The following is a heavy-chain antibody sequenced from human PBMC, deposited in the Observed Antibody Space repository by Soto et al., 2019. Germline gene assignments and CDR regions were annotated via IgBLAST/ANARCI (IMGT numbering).Heavy chain of an antibody. Sequence: QVQLVQSGAEVKKPGAAVKVSCKASGYTVTSYGINWVRQAPGRGLEWMGWINPGNGNTKYSQQFQGRVIIDRDTSASTAYMELSSLRSEDTAVSYCARGGYFDSSNYLAYWGLVTLVTVSS. J-gene: IGHJ4*02. CDR2: INPGNGNT. CDR1: GYTVTSYG. V-gene: IGHV1-3*01. CDR3: ARGGYFDSSNYLAY. D-gene: IGHD3-22*01.